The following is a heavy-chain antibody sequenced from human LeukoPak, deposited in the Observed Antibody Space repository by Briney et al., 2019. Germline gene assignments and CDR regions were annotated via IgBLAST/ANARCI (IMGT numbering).Heavy chain of an antibody. V-gene: IGHV3-7*01. Sequence: GGSLRLSCAASGFTFSQYWMSWVRQAPGKGLEWVASIKHDGSEKQDGSEKNYVDSVKGRFTISRDNAKNSLYLQMNSLRAEDTAVYYCARAVWGGPSYSNLPVGLGYYFDYWGQGPRSPSPQ. CDR3: ARAVWGGPSYSNLPVGLGYYFDY. J-gene: IGHJ4*02. D-gene: IGHD4-11*01. CDR1: GFTFSQYW. CDR2: IKHDGSEKQDGSEK.